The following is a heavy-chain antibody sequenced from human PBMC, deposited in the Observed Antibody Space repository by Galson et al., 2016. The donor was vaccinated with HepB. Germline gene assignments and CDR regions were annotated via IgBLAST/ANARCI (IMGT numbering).Heavy chain of an antibody. CDR2: ISHDGGNP. J-gene: IGHJ6*02. CDR3: ARGLRWSGFFKIYFYYGRDV. CDR1: GFTFSSYS. D-gene: IGHD3-3*01. V-gene: IGHV3-30*03. Sequence: SLRLSCAASGFTFSSYSMNWVRQAPGKGLEWVAVISHDGGNPFYADSVKGRFTISRDNSKNTLYLQMNRLKPDDTAVCFCARGLRWSGFFKIYFYYGRDVWGQGTTVTVSS.